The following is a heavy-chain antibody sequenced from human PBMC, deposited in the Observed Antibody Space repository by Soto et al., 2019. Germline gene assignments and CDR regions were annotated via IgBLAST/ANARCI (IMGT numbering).Heavy chain of an antibody. CDR3: ARFPVPGLAFDI. CDR1: GYTFTSYY. Sequence: ASVKVSCKASGYTFTSYYMHWVRQAPGEGLEWMGIISPSGGSTSYAQKFQGRVTMTRDTSISTAYLQWSNLKASDTAMYYCARFPVPGLAFDIWGQGTMVTVSS. V-gene: IGHV1-46*01. CDR2: ISPSGGST. J-gene: IGHJ3*02. D-gene: IGHD3-16*01.